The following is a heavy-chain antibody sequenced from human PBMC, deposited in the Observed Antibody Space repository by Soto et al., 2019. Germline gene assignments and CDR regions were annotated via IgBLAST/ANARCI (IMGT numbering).Heavy chain of an antibody. CDR3: ARRRATVILHNWFDP. CDR1: GWSFIGYY. V-gene: IGHV4-34*01. D-gene: IGHD4-17*01. J-gene: IGHJ5*02. Sequence: PSETLSLTCAVYGWSFIGYYWSWIRQPPGKGLEWIGEINHSGSTNYNPSLKSRVTISVDTSKNQFSLKLSSVTAADTAVYYCARRRATVILHNWFDPWGQGTLVTVSS. CDR2: INHSGST.